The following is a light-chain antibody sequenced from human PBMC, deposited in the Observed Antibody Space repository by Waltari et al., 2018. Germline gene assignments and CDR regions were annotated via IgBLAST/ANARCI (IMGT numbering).Light chain of an antibody. CDR1: SGSLSTTSY. CDR3: SIYMGSGIWV. CDR2: KGS. J-gene: IGLJ3*02. Sequence: QTVVTQEPSLSVSPGGPVTLTCVLISGSLSTTSYATWYQQTPGQPPRTLVYKGSSRSSGVPDRFSGSILGNKAALTITGAQADDESNYYCSIYMGSGIWVFGGGTKLTVL. V-gene: IGLV8-61*01.